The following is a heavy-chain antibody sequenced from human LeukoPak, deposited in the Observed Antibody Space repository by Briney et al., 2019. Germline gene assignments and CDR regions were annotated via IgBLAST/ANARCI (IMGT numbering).Heavy chain of an antibody. D-gene: IGHD6-13*01. CDR3: ATTISAPSIAAAGPVRENWFDP. V-gene: IGHV1-24*01. CDR2: SDPEDGET. CDR1: GYTLTELS. J-gene: IGHJ5*02. Sequence: ASVKVSCKVSGYTLTELSMHWVRQAPGKGLEWMGGSDPEDGETIYAQKFQGRVTMTEDTSTDTAYMELSSLRSEDTAVYYCATTISAPSIAAAGPVRENWFDPWGQGTLVTVSS.